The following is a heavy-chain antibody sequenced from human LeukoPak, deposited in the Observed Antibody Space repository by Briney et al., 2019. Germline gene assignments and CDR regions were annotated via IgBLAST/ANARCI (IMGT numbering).Heavy chain of an antibody. J-gene: IGHJ4*02. Sequence: PGGSLRLSCAASGFTFNTYAMNWVRQAPGKGLEWVSGISGSGGSIYYADSVKGRFTISRDNSKNTLYLQMNNLRAEDTVVYYCAKEVRIGWHHFDYWGQGTLVTVSS. CDR3: AKEVRIGWHHFDY. CDR2: ISGSGGSI. D-gene: IGHD6-19*01. CDR1: GFTFNTYA. V-gene: IGHV3-23*01.